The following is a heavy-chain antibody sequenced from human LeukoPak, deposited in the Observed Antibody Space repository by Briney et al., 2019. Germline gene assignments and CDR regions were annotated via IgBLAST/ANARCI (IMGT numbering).Heavy chain of an antibody. Sequence: SETLSLTCIVSGGSISSSSHYWGWIRQSPGKGLEWIGSIYYSGTTHNNPTLKSRVTISVDTSKNQFSLKLSSVTAADTAVYYCATDNSYGSGSYYTWGQGTLVTVSS. D-gene: IGHD3-10*01. CDR3: ATDNSYGSGSYYT. CDR1: GGSISSSSHY. J-gene: IGHJ4*02. CDR2: IYYSGTT. V-gene: IGHV4-39*07.